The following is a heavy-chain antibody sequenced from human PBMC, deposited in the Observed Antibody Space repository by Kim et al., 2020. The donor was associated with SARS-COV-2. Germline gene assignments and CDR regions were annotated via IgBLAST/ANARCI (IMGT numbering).Heavy chain of an antibody. CDR3: ARVRAVAGLGDAFDI. V-gene: IGHV3-30*07. Sequence: DSVKGRFTISRDNSKNTLYLQMNSLRAEDTAVYYCARVRAVAGLGDAFDIWGQGTMVTVSS. D-gene: IGHD6-19*01. J-gene: IGHJ3*02.